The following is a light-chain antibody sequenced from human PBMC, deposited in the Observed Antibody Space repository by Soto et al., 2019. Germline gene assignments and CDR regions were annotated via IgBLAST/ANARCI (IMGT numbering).Light chain of an antibody. CDR2: EVI. Sequence: QSALTQSASVSGSPGQSITIPCTGTSSDVGGYDYVSWYQQHPGKVPKLIIYEVIKRPSGVSHRFSGSKSGNTASLTISGLKTEDEADYYCSSYTTSSALVFGGGTKVTVL. CDR3: SSYTTSSALV. J-gene: IGLJ2*01. V-gene: IGLV2-14*01. CDR1: SSDVGGYDY.